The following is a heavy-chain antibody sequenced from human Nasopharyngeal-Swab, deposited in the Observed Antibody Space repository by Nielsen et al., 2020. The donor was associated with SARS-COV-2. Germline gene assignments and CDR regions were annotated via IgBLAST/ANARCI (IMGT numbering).Heavy chain of an antibody. V-gene: IGHV3-21*01. J-gene: IGHJ4*02. CDR1: GFTFSSYS. Sequence: GGSLRLSCAASGFTFSSYSMNWVRQAPGKGLEWVPSISSSSSYIYYADSVKGRFTISRDNAKNSLYLQMNSLRAEDTAVYYCARDLTLIAVAGTGYWGQGTLVTVSS. D-gene: IGHD6-19*01. CDR2: ISSSSSYI. CDR3: ARDLTLIAVAGTGY.